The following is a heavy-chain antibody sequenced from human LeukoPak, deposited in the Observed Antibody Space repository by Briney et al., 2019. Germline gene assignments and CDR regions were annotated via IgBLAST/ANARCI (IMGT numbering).Heavy chain of an antibody. J-gene: IGHJ4*02. Sequence: GGSLRLSCAASGFSFSSHGMTWVRLAPGRGLEYVAAISGSGDNTYYADSVRGRFTISRDNFKNTLYLQMSSLRAEDTALYYCMRDRAWSAVDGTDYFDYWGQGALVSVSS. CDR2: ISGSGDNT. CDR3: MRDRAWSAVDGTDYFDY. D-gene: IGHD6-19*01. V-gene: IGHV3-23*01. CDR1: GFSFSSHG.